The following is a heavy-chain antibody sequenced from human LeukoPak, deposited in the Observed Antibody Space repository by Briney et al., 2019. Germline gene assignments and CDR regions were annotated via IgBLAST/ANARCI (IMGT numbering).Heavy chain of an antibody. V-gene: IGHV1-46*01. CDR2: INPSGGST. CDR1: GYTFTSYY. J-gene: IGHJ4*02. Sequence: ASVKVSCKASGYTFTSYYIHWVRQAPGQGLEWMGIINPSGGSTTYAQNFQGRVTMTRDTSTSTVYMELSSLRSEDTAVYYCARDIVATIGDYWGQGTLVTVSS. CDR3: ARDIVATIGDY. D-gene: IGHD5-12*01.